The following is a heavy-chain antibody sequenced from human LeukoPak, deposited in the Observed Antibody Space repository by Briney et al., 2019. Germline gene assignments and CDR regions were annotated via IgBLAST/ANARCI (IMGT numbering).Heavy chain of an antibody. V-gene: IGHV3-23*01. Sequence: GGSLRLSCAASGFTFSGYAMTWVRQAPEKGLEWVSTISGTGSNTYYADSVKGRFTISRDNSKNTVYLQMNSLRAEDTAVYYCARAPIPFKEWQLFHDAFDIWGQGTMVTVSS. CDR1: GFTFSGYA. CDR2: ISGTGSNT. J-gene: IGHJ3*02. D-gene: IGHD6-13*01. CDR3: ARAPIPFKEWQLFHDAFDI.